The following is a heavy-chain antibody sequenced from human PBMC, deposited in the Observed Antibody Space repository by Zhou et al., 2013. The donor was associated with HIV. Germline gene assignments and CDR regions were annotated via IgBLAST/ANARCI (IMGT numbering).Heavy chain of an antibody. CDR1: GGSFSSYA. CDR2: IIPIFGTT. J-gene: IGHJ6*03. CDR3: ARARTTLHYYYYIGRR. D-gene: IGHD2-2*01. Sequence: QVQLVQSGAEVKKPGSSVKVSCKASGGSFSSYAITWVRQAPGQGPEWMGGIIPIFGTTNYAQKFQGRVTITADESTSTAYMELSSLRSEDTAVYYCARARTTLHYYYYIGRRGDKRDHGPTVSS. V-gene: IGHV1-69*12.